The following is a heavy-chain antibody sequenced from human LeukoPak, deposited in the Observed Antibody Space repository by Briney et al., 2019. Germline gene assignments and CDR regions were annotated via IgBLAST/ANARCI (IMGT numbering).Heavy chain of an antibody. CDR3: ASGSSLDGSSGWPTHYY. D-gene: IGHD6-19*01. V-gene: IGHV1-2*02. Sequence: APVKPSCKASRYPFCGSDMPWCRQSARHRGKCWGWIHPNSGDTHYAQKFQGRVTMTRDTSISTAYMELNRLTSDDTAVYYCASGSSLDGSSGWPTHYYWGQGNLVTVSS. CDR2: IHPNSGDT. CDR1: RYPFCGSD. J-gene: IGHJ4*02.